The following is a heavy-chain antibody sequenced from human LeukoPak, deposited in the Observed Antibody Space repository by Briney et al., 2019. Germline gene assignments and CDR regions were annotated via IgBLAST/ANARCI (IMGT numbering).Heavy chain of an antibody. CDR1: GSTFSSYA. CDR2: IPYDGSRK. D-gene: IGHD2-15*01. V-gene: IGHV3-30-3*01. Sequence: PGRSLRLSCAASGSTFSSYAMHWVRQAPGKGLDWVAVIPYDGSRKYYADSVQGRFTISRDNSKNTLYLQMNSLRAEDTAVYYCARDGASRGAPDDYWGQGTLVTVSS. CDR3: ARDGASRGAPDDY. J-gene: IGHJ4*02.